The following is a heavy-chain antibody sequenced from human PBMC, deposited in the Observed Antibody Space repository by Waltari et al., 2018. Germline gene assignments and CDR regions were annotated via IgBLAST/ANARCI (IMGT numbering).Heavy chain of an antibody. CDR2: FDPEDGET. CDR1: GYSLPELS. Sequence: QVQLVQSGAEVKKPGASVKVSCQVSGYSLPELSMPWVRTAPGKGLEWMGGFDPEDGETIYAQKFQGRVTMTEDTSTDTAYMELSSLRSEDTAVYYCATRVYYYDSSGYWGGAFDIWGQGTMVTVSS. V-gene: IGHV1-24*01. D-gene: IGHD3-22*01. J-gene: IGHJ3*02. CDR3: ATRVYYYDSSGYWGGAFDI.